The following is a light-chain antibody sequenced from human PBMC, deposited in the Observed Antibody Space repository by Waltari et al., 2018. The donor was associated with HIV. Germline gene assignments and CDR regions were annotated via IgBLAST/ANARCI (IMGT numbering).Light chain of an antibody. J-gene: IGLJ1*01. V-gene: IGLV3-25*03. CDR2: KDS. CDR3: QSAGV. Sequence: SYELPQPPSVSVSPGQTARITCPGDALPKQYAYWYQQKPGQAPVLVIYKDSERPSGIPERFSGSNSGTTVTLTISGVQAEDEADYYCQSAGVFGTGTKVTVL. CDR1: ALPKQY.